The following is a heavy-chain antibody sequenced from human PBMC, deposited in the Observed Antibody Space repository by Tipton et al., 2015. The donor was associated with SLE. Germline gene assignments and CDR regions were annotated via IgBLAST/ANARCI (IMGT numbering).Heavy chain of an antibody. J-gene: IGHJ6*02. CDR2: ISYDGSNK. V-gene: IGHV3-30*04. CDR1: GFTFSSYA. Sequence: RSLRLSCAASGFTFSSYAMHWVRQAPGKGLEWVAVISYDGSNKYYADSVKGRFTISRDNSKNTLYLQMNSLRAEDTAVYYCARPFVDIVATIKGGHCYYGMDVWGQGTTVTVSS. CDR3: ARPFVDIVATIKGGHCYYGMDV. D-gene: IGHD5-12*01.